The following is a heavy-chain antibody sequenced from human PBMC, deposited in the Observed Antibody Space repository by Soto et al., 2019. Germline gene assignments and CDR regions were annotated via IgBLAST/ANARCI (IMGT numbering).Heavy chain of an antibody. Sequence: QITLKECGPTLVKPTQNLPLTCTFSGVSLSTSGVGVGWFRQPPGKALEWLALIYWYDDRRYSPSLKSRLTITKDTSKNQVVLTMTNMDPVDTATYYCAHGLPDYVGYPGVYYYYYMDVWGKGTTVTVSS. V-gene: IGHV2-5*01. J-gene: IGHJ6*03. CDR3: AHGLPDYVGYPGVYYYYYMDV. CDR2: IYWYDDR. CDR1: GVSLSTSGVG. D-gene: IGHD3-16*01.